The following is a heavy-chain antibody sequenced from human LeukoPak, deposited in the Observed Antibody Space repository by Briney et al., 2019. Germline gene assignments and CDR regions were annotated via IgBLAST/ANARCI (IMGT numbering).Heavy chain of an antibody. V-gene: IGHV3-48*01. Sequence: GGSLRLSCAASGFTFSSYSRNWVRQAPGKGLEWVSYISSSSSTIYYADSVKGRSTISRDNAKNSLYLQMNSLRAEDTAVYYCAGAYDYVWGSYRPYYFDYWGQGTLVTVSS. CDR2: ISSSSSTI. D-gene: IGHD3-16*02. J-gene: IGHJ4*02. CDR3: AGAYDYVWGSYRPYYFDY. CDR1: GFTFSSYS.